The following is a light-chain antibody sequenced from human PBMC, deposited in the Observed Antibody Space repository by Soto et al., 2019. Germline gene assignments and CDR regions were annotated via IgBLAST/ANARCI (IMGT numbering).Light chain of an antibody. J-gene: IGLJ2*01. CDR1: SSNIGSNT. Sequence: QSVLTQPSSASGTPGQRVTISCSGSSSNIGSNTVNWYQQLPGTAPKLLIYSNKQRPSGVPDRFSGSKPGTSASLAISGLQSEDEANYYCAAWDDSLKGKVFGGGTKLTVL. CDR3: AAWDDSLKGKV. CDR2: SNK. V-gene: IGLV1-44*01.